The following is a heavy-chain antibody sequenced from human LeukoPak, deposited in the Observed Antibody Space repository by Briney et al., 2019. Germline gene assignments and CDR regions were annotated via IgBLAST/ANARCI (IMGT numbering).Heavy chain of an antibody. D-gene: IGHD2-2*01. V-gene: IGHV6-1*01. CDR2: TYYRAKWYN. Sequence: SQSLSITCLISGDRVPRNRVVWNCIRQSPSRGLEWLGRTYYRAKWYNDYAVSVKSRITINPDTSKNQFSLQLTSVTSEDTAVYYCARGMAAMDSLDFDYWGQRTLVSASS. J-gene: IGHJ4*02. CDR1: GDRVPRNRVV. CDR3: ARGMAAMDSLDFDY.